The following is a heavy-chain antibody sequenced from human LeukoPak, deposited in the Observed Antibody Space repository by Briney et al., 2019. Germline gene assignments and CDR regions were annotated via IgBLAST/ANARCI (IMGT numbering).Heavy chain of an antibody. CDR2: VKSKADDGTT. D-gene: IGHD3-10*01. CDR1: GFSFTNTW. J-gene: IGHJ3*02. Sequence: GGSLRLSCEASGFSFTNTWMSWVRQAPGKGLEWVGRVKSKADDGTTDYAAPVQGRFTISRDDSKNTLSLQMNSLKTEDTAVYYCATEGGSGSYYGDDAFDTWGQGTVVTVSS. CDR3: ATEGGSGSYYGDDAFDT. V-gene: IGHV3-15*01.